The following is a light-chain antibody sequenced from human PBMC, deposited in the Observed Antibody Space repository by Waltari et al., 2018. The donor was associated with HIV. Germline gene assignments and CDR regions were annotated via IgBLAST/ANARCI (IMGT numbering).Light chain of an antibody. V-gene: IGLV2-14*01. CDR2: EVS. J-gene: IGLJ2*01. Sequence: QSALTQPASVSGSPGQSIPISCTGTSSDVGGYNYVSWYQQHPGKAPKLMIYEVSNRPSGVSNRFSGSKSGNTASLTISGLQAEDEADYYCSSYTSSSTPSVVFGGGTKLTVL. CDR3: SSYTSSSTPSVV. CDR1: SSDVGGYNY.